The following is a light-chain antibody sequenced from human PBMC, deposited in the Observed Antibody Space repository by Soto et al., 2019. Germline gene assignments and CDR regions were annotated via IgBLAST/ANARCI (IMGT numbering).Light chain of an antibody. Sequence: DILMTQSPDSLALSLGERATINCKSSQSVLYSSNNKNYLAWCQQKPRQPPKLLIYWASTRESGVPDRFSGSGSGTDFTLTISSLQAEDVAVYYCQQYYSNSITFGQGTRLEIK. CDR3: QQYYSNSIT. CDR1: QSVLYSSNNKNY. V-gene: IGKV4-1*01. CDR2: WAS. J-gene: IGKJ5*01.